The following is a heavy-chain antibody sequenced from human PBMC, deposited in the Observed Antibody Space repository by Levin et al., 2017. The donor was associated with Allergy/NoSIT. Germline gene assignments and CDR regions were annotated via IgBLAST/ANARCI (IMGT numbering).Heavy chain of an antibody. D-gene: IGHD6-13*01. CDR3: ARVGSRWSLRDAFDI. CDR2: IGNAGDT. J-gene: IGHJ3*02. Sequence: GGSLRLSCAASGFTFSSYDMHWVRQATGKGLEWVSGIGNAGDTYYPGSVKGRFTISRENAKNSLYLQMNSLRAGDTAVYYCARVGSRWSLRDAFDIWGQGTMVTVSS. CDR1: GFTFSSYD. V-gene: IGHV3-13*04.